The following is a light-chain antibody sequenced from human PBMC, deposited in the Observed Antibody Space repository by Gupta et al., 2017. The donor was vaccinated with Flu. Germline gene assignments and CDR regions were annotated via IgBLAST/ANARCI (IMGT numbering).Light chain of an antibody. CDR3: QHYNTLPPWT. CDR1: QSVGSF. J-gene: IGKJ1*01. CDR2: DAS. Sequence: EIVLTQSPVALSLSPGERATLPCRASQSVGSFLAWYQQKPGHTPRLLIFDASYRDTGIPARFSGSGSGTEVTLTINSLEQEDSAVYYCQHYNTLPPWTFGHGTKVEIK. V-gene: IGKV3-11*01.